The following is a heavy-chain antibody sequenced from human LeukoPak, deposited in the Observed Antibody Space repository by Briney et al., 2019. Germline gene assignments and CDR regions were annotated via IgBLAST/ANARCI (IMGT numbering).Heavy chain of an antibody. V-gene: IGHV3-23*01. CDR3: AKASYGSEAFDY. D-gene: IGHD3-10*01. Sequence: GGTLRLSCAASGFSFSSYGMSWVRQAPGKGLEWVASISGSAISTYYADSVKGRFTISRDSSKNTLYLQMNSLRAEDTAVYYCAKASYGSEAFDYWGQGTLVTVSS. J-gene: IGHJ4*02. CDR2: ISGSAIST. CDR1: GFSFSSYG.